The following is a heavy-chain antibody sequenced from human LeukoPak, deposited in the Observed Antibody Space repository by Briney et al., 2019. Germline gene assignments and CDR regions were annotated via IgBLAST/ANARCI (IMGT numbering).Heavy chain of an antibody. J-gene: IGHJ6*02. D-gene: IGHD2-15*01. CDR2: INAGNGNT. Sequence: ASVKVSCKASGYTFTSYAMHWVRQAPGQRLEWMGWINAGNGNTKYSQKFQGRVTITADESTSTAYMELSSLRSEDTAVYYCARITHCSGGSCYPYYYYYGMDVWGQGTTVTVSS. V-gene: IGHV1-3*01. CDR1: GYTFTSYA. CDR3: ARITHCSGGSCYPYYYYYGMDV.